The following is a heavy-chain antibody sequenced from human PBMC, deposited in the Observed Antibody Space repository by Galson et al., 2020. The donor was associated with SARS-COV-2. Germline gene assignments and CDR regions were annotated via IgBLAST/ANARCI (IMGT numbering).Heavy chain of an antibody. V-gene: IGHV6-1*01. CDR2: TYYRSKWYN. CDR3: VREDQWLVGHPFDY. J-gene: IGHJ4*02. D-gene: IGHD6-19*01. Sequence: SETLSLTCAISGDSISNNGAAWNWIRQSPSRGLEWLGRTYYRSKWYNDYAISVRSRITINPDTSKNQISVQLKFVTPEDTAVYYCVREDQWLVGHPFDYWGQGTLVTVSS. CDR1: GDSISNNGAA.